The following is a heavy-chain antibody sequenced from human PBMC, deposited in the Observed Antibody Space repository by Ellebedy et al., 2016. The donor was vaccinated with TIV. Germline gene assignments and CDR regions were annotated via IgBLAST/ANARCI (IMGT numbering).Heavy chain of an antibody. CDR3: ARDFTGAGRFFDL. CDR1: GFTFSSYA. J-gene: IGHJ2*01. D-gene: IGHD7-27*01. V-gene: IGHV3-23*01. CDR2: ISGSGGTT. Sequence: PGGSLRLSCAASGFTFSSYAMSWVRQAPGKGPEWVSVISGSGGTTYYADSAKGRFTISRDNSKNTLFLQMNSLRAEDTALYYCARDFTGAGRFFDLWGRGTLVTVSS.